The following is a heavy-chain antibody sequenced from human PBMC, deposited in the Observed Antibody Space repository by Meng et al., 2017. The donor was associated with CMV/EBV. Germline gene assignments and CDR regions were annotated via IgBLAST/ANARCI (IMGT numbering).Heavy chain of an antibody. D-gene: IGHD2-2*01. CDR1: GYTFTSYD. V-gene: IGHV1-8*03. Sequence: ASVKVSCKASGYTFTSYDINWVRQATGQGLEWMGWMNPNSGITGYAQKFQGRVTITRNTSISTAYMELSSLRSEDTAVYYCARGLGYCSSTSCYGRFDPWGQGTLVTVSS. CDR2: MNPNSGIT. J-gene: IGHJ5*02. CDR3: ARGLGYCSSTSCYGRFDP.